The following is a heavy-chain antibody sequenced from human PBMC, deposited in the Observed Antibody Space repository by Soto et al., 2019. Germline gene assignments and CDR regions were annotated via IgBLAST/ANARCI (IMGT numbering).Heavy chain of an antibody. D-gene: IGHD2-21*01. CDR3: SRGVARVVSRFDY. V-gene: IGHV1-69*01. Sequence: QVQLVQSGAEVKKPGSSVKVSCKASVGTFSSYAISWVRQAPGQGLEWMGGIIPIFGTANYAQKFQGRVTSTADEFTSTAYMELSRLRSEDTAVYYCSRGVARVVSRFDYWGKGTLVTVSS. J-gene: IGHJ4*02. CDR2: IIPIFGTA. CDR1: VGTFSSYA.